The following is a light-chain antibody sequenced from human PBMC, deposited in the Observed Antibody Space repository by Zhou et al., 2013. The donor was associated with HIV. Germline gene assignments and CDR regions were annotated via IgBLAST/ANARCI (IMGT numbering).Light chain of an antibody. J-gene: IGKJ2*01. V-gene: IGKV3-15*01. CDR2: DAS. Sequence: EIVLTQSPGTLSLSPGERATLSCRTSQSVSTNLAWFQQKPGQTPRLLIYDASTRANGVPARFSGSGSGREFTLTISSLQSGDFGVYFCHQYDSWPVHFGQGTKLENK. CDR1: QSVSTN. CDR3: HQYDSWPVH.